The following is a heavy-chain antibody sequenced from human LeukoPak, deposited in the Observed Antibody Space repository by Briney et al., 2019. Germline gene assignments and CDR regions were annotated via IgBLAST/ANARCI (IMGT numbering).Heavy chain of an antibody. D-gene: IGHD2-15*01. CDR2: IYYSGST. CDR3: ASSQKVAATEIYYYYYMDV. V-gene: IGHV4-59*01. Sequence: SETLSLTCTVSGGSISSYYWSWIRQPPGKGLEWIGYIYYSGSTNYNPSLKSRVTISVDTSKNQFSLKLSSVTAANTAVYYCASSQKVAATEIYYYYYMDVWGKGTTVTVSS. J-gene: IGHJ6*03. CDR1: GGSISSYY.